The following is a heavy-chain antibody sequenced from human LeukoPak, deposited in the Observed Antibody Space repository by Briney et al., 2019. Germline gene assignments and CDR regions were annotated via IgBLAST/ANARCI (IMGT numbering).Heavy chain of an antibody. CDR1: GGSISSGSDY. Sequence: SQTLSLTCTVSGGSISSGSDYWSWIRQPAGKGLEWIGHIYTSGSTSYNPSLQSRVTISVDTSKHQFSLKVTSVTAADTAVYYCARAGGSVGWYGTIDSWGQGTLVTVSS. D-gene: IGHD6-19*01. J-gene: IGHJ4*02. CDR2: IYTSGST. V-gene: IGHV4-61*09. CDR3: ARAGGSVGWYGTIDS.